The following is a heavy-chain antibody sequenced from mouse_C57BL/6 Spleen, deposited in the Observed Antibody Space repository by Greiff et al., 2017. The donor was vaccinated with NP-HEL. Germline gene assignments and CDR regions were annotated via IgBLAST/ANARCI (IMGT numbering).Heavy chain of an antibody. CDR2: IDPENGDP. Sequence: EVQLQQSGAELVRPGASVKLSCTASGFNINDDYLHWVKQRPEQGLEWLGWIDPENGDPEYASKFQGKATITADTSSNTAYLQLSSLTSEDTAVYYGTSLDSSGYGFAYWGQGTLVTVSA. CDR1: GFNINDDY. D-gene: IGHD3-2*02. V-gene: IGHV14-4*01. CDR3: TSLDSSGYGFAY. J-gene: IGHJ3*01.